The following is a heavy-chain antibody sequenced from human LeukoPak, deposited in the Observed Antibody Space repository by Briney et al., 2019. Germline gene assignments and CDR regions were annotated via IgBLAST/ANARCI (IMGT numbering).Heavy chain of an antibody. CDR2: IYYSGST. J-gene: IGHJ6*03. V-gene: IGHV4-39*01. CDR1: GGSISSSSYY. Sequence: SETLSLTCTVSGGSISSSSYYWGWIRQPPGKGLEWIGSIYYSGSTYYNPSLKSRVTISVDTSKNQFSLKLSSVTAADTAVYYCARHAIVDTAMVTDYYYYYMDVWGKGTTVTVSS. D-gene: IGHD5-18*01. CDR3: ARHAIVDTAMVTDYYYYYMDV.